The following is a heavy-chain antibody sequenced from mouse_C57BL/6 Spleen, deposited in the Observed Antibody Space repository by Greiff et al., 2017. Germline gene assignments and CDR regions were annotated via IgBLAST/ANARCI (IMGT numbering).Heavy chain of an antibody. CDR1: GYAFSSSW. V-gene: IGHV1-82*01. D-gene: IGHD2-4*01. Sequence: QVQLKESGPELVKPGASVKISCKASGYAFSSSWMNWVKQRPGKGLEWIGRIYPGDGDTNYNGKFKGKATLTADKSSSTAYMQPSSLTSEDTAVYFCARVGPYDDEDYWGQGTTLTVSS. CDR2: IYPGDGDT. J-gene: IGHJ2*01. CDR3: ARVGPYDDEDY.